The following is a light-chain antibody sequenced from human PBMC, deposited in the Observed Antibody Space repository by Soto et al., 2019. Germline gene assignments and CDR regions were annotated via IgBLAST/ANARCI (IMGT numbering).Light chain of an antibody. J-gene: IGKJ1*01. Sequence: EIVITQSPSTVSVSPGERVTLSCRASQSISSNLAWYQQKPGQAPRLLIYGASTRATGISARFSGSGSGTEFTLTISSLQSEDFAIYYCQQYNNWPPNTFGPGTKVDIK. CDR3: QQYNNWPPNT. CDR1: QSISSN. V-gene: IGKV3-15*01. CDR2: GAS.